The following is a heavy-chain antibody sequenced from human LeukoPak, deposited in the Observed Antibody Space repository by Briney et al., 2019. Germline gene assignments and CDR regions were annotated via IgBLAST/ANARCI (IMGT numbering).Heavy chain of an antibody. CDR2: IYPGNSDT. V-gene: IGHV5-51*01. J-gene: IGHJ4*02. CDR1: GYSFTSYW. CDR3: ARHVCSGGSCYSGY. Sequence: GESLKIFCKGSGYSFTSYWIGWVRKMPGKSLEGMGTIYPGNSDTKYSPSFQGQVTISADKSISTAYLQWSSLKASDTATYYCARHVCSGGSCYSGYWGQGNLVTVSS. D-gene: IGHD2-15*01.